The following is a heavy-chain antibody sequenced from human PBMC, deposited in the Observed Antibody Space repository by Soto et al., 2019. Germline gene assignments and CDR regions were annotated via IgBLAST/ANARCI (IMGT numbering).Heavy chain of an antibody. D-gene: IGHD3-10*01. J-gene: IGHJ4*02. CDR3: ARGYGSGTYYEH. V-gene: IGHV1-46*01. CDR1: GYSFTNYF. CDR2: INPSDGST. Sequence: ASVKVSGKTSGYSFTNYFLHWVRQAPGQGLEWMGIINPSDGSTRYAERIQGRVTMTRDTSTGTVYVGLSSLRSEDTAVYYCARGYGSGTYYEHWGQGTLVTVSS.